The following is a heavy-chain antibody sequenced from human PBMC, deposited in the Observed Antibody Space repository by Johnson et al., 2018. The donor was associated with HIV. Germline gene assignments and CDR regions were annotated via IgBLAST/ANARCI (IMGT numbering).Heavy chain of an antibody. CDR3: VRPAAAGRDDAFAI. CDR1: GFTFSSYW. J-gene: IGHJ3*02. CDR2: INSDWSST. V-gene: IGHV3-74*02. D-gene: IGHD6-13*01. Sequence: MQLVESGGGLVQPGGSLRLSCAASGFTFSSYWMHWVRQAPGKGLVWVSRINSDWSSTSYADSVKGRFTISRDNARNSLYLQMNSLRAEDTAVYYCVRPAAAGRDDAFAIWGQGTMVTVSS.